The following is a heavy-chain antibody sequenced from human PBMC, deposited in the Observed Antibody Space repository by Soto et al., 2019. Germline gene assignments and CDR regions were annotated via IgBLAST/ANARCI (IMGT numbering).Heavy chain of an antibody. Sequence: QVQLQESGPGLVKPSQTLSLTCTVSGGSISSGGYYWSWIRQHPGKGLEWIGYIYYSGSTYYNPSLRSRVTLAVETSKNQFSLKLSSVTAADTAVYYCARDNPYSCGWSFDYWGQGTLVTVSS. V-gene: IGHV4-31*03. CDR2: IYYSGST. CDR1: GGSISSGGYY. J-gene: IGHJ4*02. CDR3: ARDNPYSCGWSFDY. D-gene: IGHD6-19*01.